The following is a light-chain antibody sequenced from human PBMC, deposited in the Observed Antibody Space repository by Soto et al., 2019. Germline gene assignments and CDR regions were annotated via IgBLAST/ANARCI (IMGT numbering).Light chain of an antibody. V-gene: IGLV2-14*01. CDR3: SSYTSSNTPYVV. CDR2: DVS. CDR1: SSDVGAYNY. Sequence: QSALTQPASVSGSPGQSITISCTGTSSDVGAYNYVSWYQQHPGKAPKLMIYDVSNRPSGVSNRFSGSKSGNTASLTISGLQAEDEADYYCSSYTSSNTPYVVFGGGTKLTVL. J-gene: IGLJ2*01.